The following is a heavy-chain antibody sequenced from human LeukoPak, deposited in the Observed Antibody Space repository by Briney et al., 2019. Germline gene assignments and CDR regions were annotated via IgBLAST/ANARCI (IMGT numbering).Heavy chain of an antibody. J-gene: IGHJ4*02. CDR2: ISGSGGST. Sequence: GGSLRLSCAASGFTFSSYAMNWVRQAPGKGLEWVSAISGSGGSTYYADSVKGRFTISRDNSKNTLYLQMNSLRAEDTAVYYCAKDRWDSYGYGYWGQGTLVTVSS. CDR3: AKDRWDSYGYGY. CDR1: GFTFSSYA. D-gene: IGHD5-18*01. V-gene: IGHV3-23*01.